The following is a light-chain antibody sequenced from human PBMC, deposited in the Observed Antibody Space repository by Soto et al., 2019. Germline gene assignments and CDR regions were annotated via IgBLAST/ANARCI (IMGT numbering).Light chain of an antibody. CDR3: QQYNSNPLT. CDR1: QSFSTW. CDR2: KKS. V-gene: IGKV1-5*03. J-gene: IGKJ4*01. Sequence: DIQMTQSPSTLSASVGDRVTITCRASQSFSTWLAWYQQKPGKAPNLLIYKKSILESGVTSRFSGSGYGTEFTLTISSLQPDDFAHYYFQQYNSNPLTFGGGATVEFQ.